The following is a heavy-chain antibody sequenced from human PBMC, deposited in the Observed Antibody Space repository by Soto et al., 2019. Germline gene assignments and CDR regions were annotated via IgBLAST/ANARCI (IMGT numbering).Heavy chain of an antibody. J-gene: IGHJ4*02. CDR1: GYTYTSYG. Sequence: GTSVKVSCKDSGYTYTSYGISWVRQAPGQGLEWLGWISGYDGNTDYAHKFQGRVTITRDTSASTAYMELSSLRSEDTAVYYCARGLNGYLHYFDYWGQGTPVTVSS. CDR2: ISGYDGNT. CDR3: ARGLNGYLHYFDY. V-gene: IGHV1-18*01. D-gene: IGHD5-18*01.